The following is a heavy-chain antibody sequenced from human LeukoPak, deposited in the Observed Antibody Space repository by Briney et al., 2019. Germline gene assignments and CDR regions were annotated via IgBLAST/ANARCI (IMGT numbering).Heavy chain of an antibody. CDR3: AKDESSGNGPRGYFDY. D-gene: IGHD2-8*01. J-gene: IGHJ4*02. CDR2: ISGSGDST. Sequence: GGSLRLSCAAASGFTFSGYAMVWVRQAPGKGLEGVSAISGSGDSTYYADSVKGRFTISRDDSKNTLYMQMNSLRAEDTAVYYCAKDESSGNGPRGYFDYWGQGTLVTVSS. CDR1: GFTFSGYA. V-gene: IGHV3-23*01.